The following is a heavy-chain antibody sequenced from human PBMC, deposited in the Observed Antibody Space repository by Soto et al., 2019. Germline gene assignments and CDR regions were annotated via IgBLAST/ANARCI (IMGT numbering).Heavy chain of an antibody. CDR1: GGTFSSYA. V-gene: IGHV1-69*13. CDR3: ARDLGGGYGYYYYYMDV. J-gene: IGHJ6*03. D-gene: IGHD5-18*01. Sequence: ASVKVSCKASGGTFSSYAISWVRQAPGQELEWMGGIIPIFGTANYAQKFQGRVTITADESTSTAYMELSSLRSEDTAVYYCARDLGGGYGYYYYYMDVWGKGTTVTVSS. CDR2: IIPIFGTA.